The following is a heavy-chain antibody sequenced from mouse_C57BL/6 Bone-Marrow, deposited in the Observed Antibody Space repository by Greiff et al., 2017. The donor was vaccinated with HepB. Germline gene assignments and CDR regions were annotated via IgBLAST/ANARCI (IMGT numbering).Heavy chain of an antibody. J-gene: IGHJ4*01. CDR2: IRNKANNHAT. CDR3: TTTVGDDYAMDY. V-gene: IGHV6-6*01. Sequence: DVKLQESGGGLVQPGGSMKLSCAASGFTFSDAWMDWVRQSPEKGLEWVAEIRNKANNHATYYAESVKGRFTISRDDSKSSVYLQMNSLRAEDTGIYYCTTTVGDDYAMDYWGQGTSVTVSS. CDR1: GFTFSDAW. D-gene: IGHD1-1*01.